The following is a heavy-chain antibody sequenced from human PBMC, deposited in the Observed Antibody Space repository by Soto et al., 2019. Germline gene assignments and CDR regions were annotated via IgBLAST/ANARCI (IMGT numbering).Heavy chain of an antibody. Sequence: SETLSLTCAIYGGSFSNYYWNWIHQPPGKGLEWMGKINHNGSTNYSPSLKSRLTISVDTSKNQFSLKLISVTAADTAVYFCGRGRGYSNAWGSYYSGMDVWGQGTTVTVSS. D-gene: IGHD6-19*01. J-gene: IGHJ6*02. CDR2: INHNGST. V-gene: IGHV4-34*01. CDR1: GGSFSNYY. CDR3: GRGRGYSNAWGSYYSGMDV.